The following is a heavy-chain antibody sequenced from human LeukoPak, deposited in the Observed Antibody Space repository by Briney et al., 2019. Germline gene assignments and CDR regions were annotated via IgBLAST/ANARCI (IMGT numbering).Heavy chain of an antibody. V-gene: IGHV1-8*02. J-gene: IGHJ5*02. CDR2: MNPNSGNT. D-gene: IGHD6-6*01. CDR3: ARGKAARTSPVFDP. CDR1: GYTFTSYD. Sequence: GASVKVSCKASGYTFTSYDINWVRQATGQGLEWMGWMNPNSGNTGYAQKFQGRVTITRNTSISTAYTELSSLRSEDTAVYYCARGKAARTSPVFDPWGQGTLVTVSS.